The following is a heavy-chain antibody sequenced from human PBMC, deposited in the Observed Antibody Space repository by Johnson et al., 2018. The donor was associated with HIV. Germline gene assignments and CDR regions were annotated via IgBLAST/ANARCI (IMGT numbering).Heavy chain of an antibody. D-gene: IGHD3-10*01. CDR2: MWYDGSNK. V-gene: IGHV3-33*06. Sequence: QVQLVESGGGVVQPGRSLRLSCAASGFTFSTYGMHWVRQAPGKGLEWVAVMWYDGSNKYYADSVKGRFTISRDNSKNTLYLQMNSLRAEDTAVYYCAKTLGFGTEDTFDLWGQGTMVTVSS. CDR1: GFTFSTYG. CDR3: AKTLGFGTEDTFDL. J-gene: IGHJ3*01.